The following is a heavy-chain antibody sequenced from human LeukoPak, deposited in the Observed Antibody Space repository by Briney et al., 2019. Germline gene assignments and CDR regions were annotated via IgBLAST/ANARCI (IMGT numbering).Heavy chain of an antibody. CDR1: GGTFSSYA. V-gene: IGHV1-69*04. J-gene: IGHJ3*02. CDR3: ARGYGGNRAFDI. Sequence: GASVKVSCKASGGTFSSYAISWVRQAPGQGLEWMGRIIPILGIANYAQKFQGRVTITADKSTRTAYMELSRLRSEDTAVYYCARGYGGNRAFDIWGQGTMVIVSS. D-gene: IGHD4-23*01. CDR2: IIPILGIA.